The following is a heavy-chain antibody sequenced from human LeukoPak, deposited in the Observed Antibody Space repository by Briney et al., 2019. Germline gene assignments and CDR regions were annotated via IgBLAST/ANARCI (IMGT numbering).Heavy chain of an antibody. J-gene: IGHJ4*02. D-gene: IGHD6-13*01. V-gene: IGHV3-48*01. CDR1: GFTFSSYS. CDR2: ISSSSSTI. Sequence: GGSLRLSCAASGFTFSSYSMNWVRRAPGKGLEWVSYISSSSSTIYYADSVKGRFTISRDNAKNSLYLQMNSLRADDTAIYYCAKDAAAAGSAYYFEYWGQGTLVTVSS. CDR3: AKDAAAAGSAYYFEY.